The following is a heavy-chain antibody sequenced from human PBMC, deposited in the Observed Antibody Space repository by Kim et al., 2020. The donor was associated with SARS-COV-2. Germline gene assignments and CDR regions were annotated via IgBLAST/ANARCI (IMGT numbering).Heavy chain of an antibody. V-gene: IGHV3-23*01. CDR3: AKGRGGGSGNSPFDY. J-gene: IGHJ4*02. D-gene: IGHD3-10*01. Sequence: GSVKGRFTNSRDNTINTVCLQMNSVRAEDTAVYYCAKGRGGGSGNSPFDYWGQGTLVTVSS.